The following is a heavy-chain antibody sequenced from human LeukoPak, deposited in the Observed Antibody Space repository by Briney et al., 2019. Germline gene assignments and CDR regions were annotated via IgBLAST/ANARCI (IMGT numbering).Heavy chain of an antibody. V-gene: IGHV4-31*03. CDR1: GGSISSGGYY. CDR2: IYYSGST. CDR3: ARSYGGVSDFDY. J-gene: IGHJ4*02. D-gene: IGHD3-16*01. Sequence: SQTLSLTCTVSGGSISSGGYYWSWIRQHPGKGLEWMGYIYYSGSTYYNPSLKSRVSISVDTSKNQFSLKLSSVTAADTAVYYCARSYGGVSDFDYWGQGTLVTVSS.